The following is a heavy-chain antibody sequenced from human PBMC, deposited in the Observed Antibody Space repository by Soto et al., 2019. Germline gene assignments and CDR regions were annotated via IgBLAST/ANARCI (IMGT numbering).Heavy chain of an antibody. CDR1: GGSISSYY. V-gene: IGHV4-59*01. CDR2: IYYSGST. CDR3: AREGRYYYGSGNFDY. J-gene: IGHJ4*02. Sequence: SETLSLTCTVSGGSISSYYWSWIRQPPGKGLEKIGYIYYSGSTNYNPSLKSRVTISVDTSKNQFSLKLSSVTAADSAVYYCAREGRYYYGSGNFDYWGQGTLVTVSS. D-gene: IGHD3-10*01.